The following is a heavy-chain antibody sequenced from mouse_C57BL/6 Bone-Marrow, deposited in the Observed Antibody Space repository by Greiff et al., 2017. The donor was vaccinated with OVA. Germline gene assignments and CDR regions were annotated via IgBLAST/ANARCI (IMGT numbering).Heavy chain of an antibody. Sequence: EVKLQESGPGLVKPSQSLSLTCSVTGYSITSGYYWNWIRQFPGNKLEWMGYISYDGSNNYNPSLKNRISITRDTSKNQFFLKLNSVTTEDTATYYCARRGLRQGDYWGQGTTLTVSS. V-gene: IGHV3-6*01. CDR2: ISYDGSN. CDR1: GYSITSGYY. D-gene: IGHD2-4*01. J-gene: IGHJ2*01. CDR3: ARRGLRQGDY.